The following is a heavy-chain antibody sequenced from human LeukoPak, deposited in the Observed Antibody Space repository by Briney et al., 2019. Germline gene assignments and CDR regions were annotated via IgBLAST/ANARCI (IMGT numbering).Heavy chain of an antibody. CDR1: GGSLSGYY. CDR3: ARGRYNFDY. V-gene: IGHV4-34*01. D-gene: IGHD1-14*01. J-gene: IGHJ4*02. CDR2: INHSGST. Sequence: SETLSLTCAVYGGSLSGYYWSWIRQPPGKGLEWIGEINHSGSTNYNPSLKSRVTISVDTSKNQFSLKLSSVTAADTAVYYCARGRYNFDYWGQGTLVTVSS.